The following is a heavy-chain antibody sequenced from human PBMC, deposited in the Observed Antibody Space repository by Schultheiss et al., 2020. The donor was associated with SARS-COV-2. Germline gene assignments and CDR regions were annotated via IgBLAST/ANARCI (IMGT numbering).Heavy chain of an antibody. Sequence: GGSLRLSCKGSGYSFTRYWIGWVRQMPGKGLEWMGIIYPGDSDTRYSPSFQGQVTISADKSISTAYLQWSSLKASDTAMYYCARHGSIAARLYGMDVWGQGTTVTVSS. V-gene: IGHV5-51*01. D-gene: IGHD6-6*01. CDR2: IYPGDSDT. CDR1: GYSFTRYW. CDR3: ARHGSIAARLYGMDV. J-gene: IGHJ6*02.